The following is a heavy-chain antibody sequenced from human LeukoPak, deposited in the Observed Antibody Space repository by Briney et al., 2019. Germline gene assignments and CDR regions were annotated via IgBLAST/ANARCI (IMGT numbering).Heavy chain of an antibody. CDR2: IYTSGST. CDR1: GGSISSGSYY. CDR3: ARELLESDYAEGWFDP. J-gene: IGHJ5*02. V-gene: IGHV4-61*02. D-gene: IGHD4-17*01. Sequence: SETLSLTCTVSGGSISSGSYYWSWIRQPAGKGREWIARIYTSGSTNYNPSLKSRVTISVDTSKNQFSLKLSSVTAADTAVYYCARELLESDYAEGWFDPWGQGTLVTVSS.